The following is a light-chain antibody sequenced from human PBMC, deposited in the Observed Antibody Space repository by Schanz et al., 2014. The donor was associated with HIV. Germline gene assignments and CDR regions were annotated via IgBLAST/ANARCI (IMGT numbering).Light chain of an antibody. CDR3: QQSPAT. Sequence: EIVLTQSPATLSLSPGERATLSCRASQSVRTYLAWYQQKPGQAPRLLIYGASTRATGIPDRFSGSGSGTDFFLSISRLEPEDFAVYYCQQSPATFGQGTKVEIK. V-gene: IGKV3-20*01. CDR2: GAS. CDR1: QSVRTY. J-gene: IGKJ1*01.